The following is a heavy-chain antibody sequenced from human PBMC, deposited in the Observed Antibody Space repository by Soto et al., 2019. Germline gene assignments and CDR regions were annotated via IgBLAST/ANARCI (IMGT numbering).Heavy chain of an antibody. CDR1: GFTFNTYW. V-gene: IGHV3-7*05. J-gene: IGHJ3*01. D-gene: IGHD3-22*01. CDR2: INQDGTEA. CDR3: ARGDFYDSSGSFADAFDV. Sequence: VQLVESGGGLAQPGGSLRLSCAASGFTFNTYWMSWVRQAPGRGLEWVANINQDGTEAYYVDSVKGRLTLSRDNAKNSLHLQMNSLRAEDTAVYYCARGDFYDSSGSFADAFDVWGQGTMVTVSS.